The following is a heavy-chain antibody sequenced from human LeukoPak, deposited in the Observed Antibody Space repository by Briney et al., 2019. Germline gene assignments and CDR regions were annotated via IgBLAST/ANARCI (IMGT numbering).Heavy chain of an antibody. D-gene: IGHD3-10*02. J-gene: IGHJ3*02. Sequence: SETLFLTCTVSGGSISGYYWSWIRQPPGKGLEWIAYIYYSGNTKYNPSLKSRVTISVDPSKNQFSLKLSSVTAADSAVYYCARDFKYYYDRGTSAFDIWGQGKLVTVSS. CDR2: IYYSGNT. CDR3: ARDFKYYYDRGTSAFDI. CDR1: GGSISGYY. V-gene: IGHV4-59*01.